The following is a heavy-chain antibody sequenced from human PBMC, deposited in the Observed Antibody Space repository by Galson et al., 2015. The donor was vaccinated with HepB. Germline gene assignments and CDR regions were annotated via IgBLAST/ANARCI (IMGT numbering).Heavy chain of an antibody. CDR1: GDSVSNDGAT. V-gene: IGHV6-1*01. J-gene: IGHJ4*02. CDR3: ARGTTMILGLITEVNFDY. Sequence: CTISGDSVSNDGATWNWIRQSPPRGLEWLGRTYSRSKWFSDYAGPVKSRITINPDAYKNHFSLQLNSVTPEDTTLYYCARGTTMILGLITEVNFDYWGQGTLVTVS. D-gene: IGHD3-22*01. CDR2: TYSRSKWFS.